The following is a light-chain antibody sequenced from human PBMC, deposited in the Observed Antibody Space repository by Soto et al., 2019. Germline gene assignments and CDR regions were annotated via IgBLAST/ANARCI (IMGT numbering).Light chain of an antibody. V-gene: IGKV1-5*03. CDR2: KES. J-gene: IGKJ1*01. Sequence: IXXTNYRSTLSASXPGLHTIICRASQSISSCLAWYQQKPGKHPNVXLYKESTLKSGVHSRLRGSGSANEFTTNIIIIQPPDFVTYYCQLEDTNTEAFGQRTKVDI. CDR1: QSISSC. CDR3: QLEDTNTEA.